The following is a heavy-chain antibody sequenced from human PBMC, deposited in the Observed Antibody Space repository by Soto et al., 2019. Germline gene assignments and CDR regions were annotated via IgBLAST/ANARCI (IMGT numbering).Heavy chain of an antibody. CDR2: INHSGST. CDR1: GGSFSGYY. V-gene: IGHV4-34*01. J-gene: IGHJ5*02. CDR3: ARSPGFFDWLGWFDP. Sequence: QVQLQQWGAGLLKPSETLSLTCAVYGGSFSGYYWSWIRQPPGKGLEWIGEINHSGSTNYNPSLKSRVTISVDTSKNQFSLKLSSVTAADTAVYYCARSPGFFDWLGWFDPWGQGTLVTVSS. D-gene: IGHD3-9*01.